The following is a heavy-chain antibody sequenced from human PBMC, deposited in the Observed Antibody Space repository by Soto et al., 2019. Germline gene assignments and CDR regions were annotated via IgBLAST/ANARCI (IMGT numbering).Heavy chain of an antibody. CDR2: IYYSGST. Sequence: QLEESGPGLVKPSQTLSLTCTVSGGSISSGDYYWSWIRQPPGKGLEWIGYIYYSGSTNNNPSLRSRVTMSVDTSKNQFSLRLTSVTAADTAVYYCARCYCDITSCYYFDSWGQGALVTVSS. V-gene: IGHV4-30-4*01. D-gene: IGHD2-2*01. CDR3: ARCYCDITSCYYFDS. J-gene: IGHJ4*02. CDR1: GGSISSGDYY.